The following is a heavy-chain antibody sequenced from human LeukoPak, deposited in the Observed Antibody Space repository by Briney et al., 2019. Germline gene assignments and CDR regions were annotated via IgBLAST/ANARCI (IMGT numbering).Heavy chain of an antibody. J-gene: IGHJ6*03. CDR3: ARAGVSTYYYYMDV. V-gene: IGHV3-20*04. D-gene: IGHD2-2*01. CDR1: GFTFDDYG. CDR2: INWNGGST. Sequence: GGSLRLSCAASGFTFDDYGMSWVRQAPGKGLEWVSGINWNGGSTVYADSVKGRFTISRDNAKNSLYLQMNSLRAEDTALYYCARAGVSTYYYYMDVWGKGTTVTVSS.